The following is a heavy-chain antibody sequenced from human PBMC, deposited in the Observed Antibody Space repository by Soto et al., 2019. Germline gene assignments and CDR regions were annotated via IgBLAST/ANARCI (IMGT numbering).Heavy chain of an antibody. D-gene: IGHD6-6*01. CDR2: ISYDGSNK. Sequence: GGFLRLSCAASGFTFSSYGMHWVRQAPGKGLEWVAVISYDGSNKYYADSVKGRFTISRDNSKNTLYLQMNSLRAEDTAVYYCAKDLEVEQLAREGGLYYYYYGMDVWGQGTTVTVSS. J-gene: IGHJ6*02. V-gene: IGHV3-30*18. CDR3: AKDLEVEQLAREGGLYYYYYGMDV. CDR1: GFTFSSYG.